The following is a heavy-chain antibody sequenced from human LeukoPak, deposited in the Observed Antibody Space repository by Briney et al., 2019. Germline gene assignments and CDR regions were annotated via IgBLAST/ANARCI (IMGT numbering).Heavy chain of an antibody. D-gene: IGHD2-2*01. CDR3: AKEYADSRAFDS. J-gene: IGHJ4*02. CDR2: INHNGNVN. Sequence: PGGSLRLSCAASGFTFSSYWMNWARQAPGKGLEWVASINHNGNVNYYVDSVKGRFTISRDNAKNSLYLQMTSLRAEDTAVYYCAKEYADSRAFDSWGQGTLVTVSS. CDR1: GFTFSSYW. V-gene: IGHV3-7*03.